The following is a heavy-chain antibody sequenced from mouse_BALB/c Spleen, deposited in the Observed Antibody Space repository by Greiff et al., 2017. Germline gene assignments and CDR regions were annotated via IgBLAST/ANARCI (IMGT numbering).Heavy chain of an antibody. CDR3: ARLHYYGSSYDAY. J-gene: IGHJ3*01. V-gene: IGHV1S29*02. D-gene: IGHD1-1*01. CDR2: IYPYNGGT. Sequence: EVQLKESGPELVKPGASVKISCKASGYTFTDYNMHWVKQSHGKSLEWIGYIYPYNGGTGYNQKFKSKATLTVDNSSSTAYMELRSLTSEDSAVYYCARLHYYGSSYDAYWGQGTLVTVSA. CDR1: GYTFTDYN.